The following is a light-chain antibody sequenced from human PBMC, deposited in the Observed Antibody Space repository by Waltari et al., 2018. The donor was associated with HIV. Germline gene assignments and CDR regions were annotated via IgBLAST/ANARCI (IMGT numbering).Light chain of an antibody. CDR3: HQYAALPRT. CDR2: GAS. V-gene: IGKV3-20*01. J-gene: IGKJ2*01. CDR1: KSVTSSH. Sequence: EIVLTQSPGTLSFSPGERATLSCRASKSVTSSHLAWYQQRPGQGPRLLIYGASSRATGIPNRFSGSGSGTEFTLTISRLEPEDFAVYYCHQYAALPRTFGQGTKLEIK.